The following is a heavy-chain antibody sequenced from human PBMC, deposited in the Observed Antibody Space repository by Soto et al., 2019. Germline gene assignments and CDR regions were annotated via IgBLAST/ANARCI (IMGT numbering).Heavy chain of an antibody. D-gene: IGHD2-21*01. CDR2: IGGSHDTI. CDR1: GFTFSTYS. CDR3: ARDVAYAFEI. Sequence: PGGSLRLSCAASGFTFSTYSMNWVRQAPGKGLEWVSYIGGSHDTISYEESVKGRFTISRDNAKNSLFLQMNSLRYEDTAVYYCARDVAYAFEIWGHGTMVTVSS. V-gene: IGHV3-48*02. J-gene: IGHJ3*02.